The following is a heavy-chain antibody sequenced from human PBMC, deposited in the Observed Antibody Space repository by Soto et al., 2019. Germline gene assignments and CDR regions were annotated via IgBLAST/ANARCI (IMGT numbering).Heavy chain of an antibody. Sequence: QVQLVESGGGVVQPGRSLRLSCAASGFTFSSYGMHWVRQAPGKGLEWVAVISYDGSNKYYADSVKGRFTISRDNSKNPLYLQMNSLRAEDTAVYYCATAPRPAAMPSSSYYYYYGMDVWGQGTTVTVSS. CDR3: ATAPRPAAMPSSSYYYYYGMDV. D-gene: IGHD2-2*01. CDR1: GFTFSSYG. CDR2: ISYDGSNK. J-gene: IGHJ6*02. V-gene: IGHV3-30*03.